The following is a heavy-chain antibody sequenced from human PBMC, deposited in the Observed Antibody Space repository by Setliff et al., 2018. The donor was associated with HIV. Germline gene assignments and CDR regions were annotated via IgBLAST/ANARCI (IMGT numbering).Heavy chain of an antibody. CDR3: ARDQYSGDIGYAFHI. V-gene: IGHV4-31*02. CDR2: IYYSGST. CDR1: GGSISSSGYY. J-gene: IGHJ3*02. Sequence: SETLSLTCSVSGGSISSSGYYWSWIRQHPGKGLEWIGYIYYSGSTYYNPSLKNRVTISVDTSKNQFSLKLNSVTAADTAVYYCARDQYSGDIGYAFHIWGQGTMVT. D-gene: IGHD5-12*01.